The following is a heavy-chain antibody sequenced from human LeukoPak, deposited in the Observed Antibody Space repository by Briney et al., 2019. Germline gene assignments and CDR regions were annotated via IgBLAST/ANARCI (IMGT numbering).Heavy chain of an antibody. J-gene: IGHJ6*02. V-gene: IGHV3-53*01. CDR2: IYSGDST. CDR3: VGRPYYYYGMDV. Sequence: GGSLRLSCAASGFTVNSNSMSWVRQATGKGLECVAAIYSGDSTYYPDSVKGRFSISRDNSKNTLYLQMSSLRAEDTAIYYCVGRPYYYYGMDVWGQGTTVTVSS. CDR1: GFTVNSNS.